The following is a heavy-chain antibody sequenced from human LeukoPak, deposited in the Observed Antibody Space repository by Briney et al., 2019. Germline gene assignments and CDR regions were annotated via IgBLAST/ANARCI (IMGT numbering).Heavy chain of an antibody. Sequence: GGSLRLSCAASGFTFSSYWMSRVRQAPGKGLEWVANIKQDGSEKYYVDSVKGRFTISRDNAKNSLYPQMNSLRAEDTAVYYCARDSSSWYNYFDYWGQGTLVTVSS. J-gene: IGHJ4*02. CDR2: IKQDGSEK. CDR1: GFTFSSYW. D-gene: IGHD6-13*01. CDR3: ARDSSSWYNYFDY. V-gene: IGHV3-7*01.